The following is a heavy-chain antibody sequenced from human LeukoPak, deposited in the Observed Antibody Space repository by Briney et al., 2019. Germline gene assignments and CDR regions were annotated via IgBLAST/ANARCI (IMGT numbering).Heavy chain of an antibody. CDR2: FDPEDGET. Sequence: ASVKVSCKVSGYTLTELSMHWVRQAPGKGLEWMGGFDPEDGETIYAQNFQGRVTMTEDTSTDTAYMGLSSLSSEDTAVYYCATDISDNNDGFDIWGQGTMVTVSS. CDR1: GYTLTELS. J-gene: IGHJ3*02. CDR3: ATDISDNNDGFDI. D-gene: IGHD2/OR15-2a*01. V-gene: IGHV1-24*01.